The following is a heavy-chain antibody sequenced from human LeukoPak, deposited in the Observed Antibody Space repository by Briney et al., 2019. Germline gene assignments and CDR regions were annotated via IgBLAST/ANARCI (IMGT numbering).Heavy chain of an antibody. D-gene: IGHD6-13*01. Sequence: KSSETLPLTCTVSGASINSYYWSWIRQPPGKGLEWIGHIYYRGSTNYSPSLKSRVTLSVDTSKNQFSLKLSSVTAADTAVYYCARVGGYSSSWSIDYWGQGTLVTVSS. CDR3: ARVGGYSSSWSIDY. J-gene: IGHJ4*02. CDR1: GASINSYY. V-gene: IGHV4-59*01. CDR2: IYYRGST.